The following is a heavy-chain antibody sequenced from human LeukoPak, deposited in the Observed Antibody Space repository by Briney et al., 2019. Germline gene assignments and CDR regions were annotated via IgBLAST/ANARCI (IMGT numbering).Heavy chain of an antibody. V-gene: IGHV3-23*01. J-gene: IGHJ6*03. Sequence: GGSLRLSCAASGFTFSSYWMSWVRQAPGKGLEWVSSISGSGDNMDYADSVKGRFTISRDNSENTLYLQMNSLRGEDTAVYYCARDGYSGSYYRLYYFFMDVWGKGTAVTVSS. CDR3: ARDGYSGSYYRLYYFFMDV. CDR1: GFTFSSYW. CDR2: ISGSGDNM. D-gene: IGHD1-26*01.